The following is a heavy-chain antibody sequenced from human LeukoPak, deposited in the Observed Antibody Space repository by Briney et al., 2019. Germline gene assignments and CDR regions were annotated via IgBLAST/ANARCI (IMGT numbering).Heavy chain of an antibody. CDR1: GFTFNTYS. J-gene: IGHJ3*02. V-gene: IGHV3-23*01. CDR3: AKLPHRYCSGGSCFFGAFDI. D-gene: IGHD2-15*01. Sequence: GGSLRLSCAASGFTFNTYSMNWARQAPGKGLEWVSAISGSGGSTYYADSVKGRFTISRDNSKNTLYLQMNSLRAEDTAVYYCAKLPHRYCSGGSCFFGAFDIWGQGTMVTVSS. CDR2: ISGSGGST.